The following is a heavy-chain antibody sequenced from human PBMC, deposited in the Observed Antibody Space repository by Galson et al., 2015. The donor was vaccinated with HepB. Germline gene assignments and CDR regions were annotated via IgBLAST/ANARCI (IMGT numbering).Heavy chain of an antibody. CDR3: AKERPPIVVVPEGGFDP. V-gene: IGHV3-30*18. CDR1: GFTFSSYG. CDR2: ISYDGSNK. Sequence: SLRLSCAASGFTFSSYGMHWVRQAPGKGLEWVAVISYDGSNKYYADSVKGRFTISRDNSKNTLYLQMNSLRAEDTAVYYCAKERPPIVVVPEGGFDPWGQGTLVTVSS. J-gene: IGHJ5*02. D-gene: IGHD2-2*01.